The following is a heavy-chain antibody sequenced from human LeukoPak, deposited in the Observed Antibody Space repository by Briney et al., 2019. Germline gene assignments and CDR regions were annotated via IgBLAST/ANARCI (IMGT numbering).Heavy chain of an antibody. CDR2: IYSDNT. Sequence: GGSLRLSCTVSGITVSSNSMSWVRQAPGKGLEWVSFIYSDNTHYSDSVKGRFTISRDNSKNTLYLQMNSLRAEDTAVYYCARVGCSGGSCHPDYWGQGTLVTVSS. J-gene: IGHJ4*02. CDR1: GITVSSNS. CDR3: ARVGCSGGSCHPDY. D-gene: IGHD2-15*01. V-gene: IGHV3-66*03.